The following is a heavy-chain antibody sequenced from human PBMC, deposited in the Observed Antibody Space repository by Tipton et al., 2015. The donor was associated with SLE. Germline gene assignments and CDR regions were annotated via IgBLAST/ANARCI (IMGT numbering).Heavy chain of an antibody. V-gene: IGHV4-59*01. CDR2: IYYSGST. J-gene: IGHJ4*02. CDR3: ARGYRYFDWLSSYYFDY. Sequence: TLSLTCTVSGGSISSYYWSWIRQPPGKGLEWIGHIYYSGSTNYNPSLKSRVTISVDTSKNQFSLKLSSVTAADTAVYYCARGYRYFDWLSSYYFDYWGQGTLVTVSS. CDR1: GGSISSYY. D-gene: IGHD3-9*01.